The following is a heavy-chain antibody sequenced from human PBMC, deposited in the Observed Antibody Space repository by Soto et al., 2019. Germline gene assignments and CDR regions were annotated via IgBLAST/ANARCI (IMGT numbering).Heavy chain of an antibody. CDR1: GFTVSSNY. J-gene: IGHJ5*02. Sequence: GGSLRLSCAASGFTVSSNYMSWVRQAPGKGLEWVSVIYSGGTTYYADSVKGRFTISRDNSKNTLYLQMNSLRAEDTAVYYCARALIAVVDGYNWFDPWGQGTLVTVS. D-gene: IGHD6-19*01. V-gene: IGHV3-66*01. CDR3: ARALIAVVDGYNWFDP. CDR2: IYSGGTT.